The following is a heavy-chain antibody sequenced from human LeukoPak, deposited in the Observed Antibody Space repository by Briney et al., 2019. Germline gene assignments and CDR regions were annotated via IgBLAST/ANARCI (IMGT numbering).Heavy chain of an antibody. Sequence: PGGSLRLSCAASGFTFSSYSMNWVRQAPGKGLEWVSYISSSSSTIYYADSVKGRFTISRDNAKNSLYLQMNSLRAEDTAVYYCARDIPSGFWYSSSRIPDYWGQGTLVTVSS. CDR2: ISSSSSTI. CDR3: ARDIPSGFWYSSSRIPDY. D-gene: IGHD6-13*01. V-gene: IGHV3-48*01. J-gene: IGHJ4*02. CDR1: GFTFSSYS.